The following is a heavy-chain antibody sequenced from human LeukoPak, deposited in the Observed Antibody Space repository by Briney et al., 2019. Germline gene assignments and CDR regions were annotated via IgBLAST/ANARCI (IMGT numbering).Heavy chain of an antibody. V-gene: IGHV3-23*01. D-gene: IGHD2-2*01. Sequence: PGGSLRLSCAASGFTFSTYAMSWVRQAPGKGLEWVSALSGSGGSTYYADSVKGRFTISRDNSKNTLYLQMNSLTAEDTALYYCAKGGCSSTTCYLANPWGQGTLVTVSS. CDR1: GFTFSTYA. CDR3: AKGGCSSTTCYLANP. J-gene: IGHJ5*02. CDR2: LSGSGGST.